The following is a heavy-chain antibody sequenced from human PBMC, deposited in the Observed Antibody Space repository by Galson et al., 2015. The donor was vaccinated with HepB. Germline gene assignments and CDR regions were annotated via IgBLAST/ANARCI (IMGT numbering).Heavy chain of an antibody. CDR1: GYTFTGYY. CDR3: AREGRARVVIIRTYNWFDP. D-gene: IGHD3-3*01. Sequence: SVKVSCKASGYTFTGYYMHWVRQAPGQGLEWMGRINPNSGGTNYAQKFQGRVTMTRDTSISTAYMELSRLRSDDTAVYYCAREGRARVVIIRTYNWFDPWGQGTLVTVSS. CDR2: INPNSGGT. J-gene: IGHJ5*02. V-gene: IGHV1-2*06.